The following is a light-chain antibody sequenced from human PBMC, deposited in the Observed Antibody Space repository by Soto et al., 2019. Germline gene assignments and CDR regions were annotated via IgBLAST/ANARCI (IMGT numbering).Light chain of an antibody. V-gene: IGKV4-1*01. J-gene: IGKJ4*01. CDR3: QQYYGTPLT. CDR2: WAS. Sequence: DIVLTQSPYSLSVSLGERATIDCKSSRSLLYSSNHKTYLAWYQHKPGQPPRLLINWASARESGVPDRFSGAGSGTDFTLTISSLQAEDVAVYFCQQYYGTPLTFGGGTKVEIK. CDR1: RSLLYSSNHKTY.